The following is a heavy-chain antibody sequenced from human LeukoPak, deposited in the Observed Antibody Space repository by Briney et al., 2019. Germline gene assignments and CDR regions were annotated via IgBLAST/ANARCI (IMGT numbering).Heavy chain of an antibody. CDR1: GYTFTGYH. Sequence: GASVKVSCKSSGYTFTGYHMHWVRQAPGQGLEWMGWVNPNTGGTKYAQNFQGRVTMTRDTSITTAYMELSSLRSDDTATYYCATRPQTNNWFDPWGQGTLVIVSS. D-gene: IGHD4-11*01. CDR3: ATRPQTNNWFDP. CDR2: VNPNTGGT. V-gene: IGHV1-2*02. J-gene: IGHJ5*02.